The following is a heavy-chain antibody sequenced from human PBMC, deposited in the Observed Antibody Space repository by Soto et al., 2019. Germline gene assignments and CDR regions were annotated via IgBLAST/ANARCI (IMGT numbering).Heavy chain of an antibody. Sequence: PGESLKISCKGSGYSFTSYWIGWVRQMPGKGLEWMGIIYPGDSDTRYSPSFQGQVTISADKSISTAYLQWSSLKASDTAMYYCARPRGYCSGGSCDGSVAFAIWGQRTMVTVSS. CDR1: GYSFTSYW. CDR2: IYPGDSDT. D-gene: IGHD2-15*01. V-gene: IGHV5-51*01. CDR3: ARPRGYCSGGSCDGSVAFAI. J-gene: IGHJ3*02.